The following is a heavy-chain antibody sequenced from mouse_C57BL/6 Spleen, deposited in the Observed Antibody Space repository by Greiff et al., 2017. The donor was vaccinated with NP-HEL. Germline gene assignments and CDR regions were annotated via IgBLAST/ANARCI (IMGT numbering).Heavy chain of an antibody. CDR3: ARDDYDYYAMDY. V-gene: IGHV3-6*01. CDR2: ISYDGSN. D-gene: IGHD2-4*01. Sequence: DVKLVESGPGLVKPSQSLSLTCSVTGYSITSGYYWNWIRQFPGNKLEWMGYISYDGSNNYNPSLKNRISITRDTSKNQFFLKLNSVTTEDTATYYCARDDYDYYAMDYWGQGTSVTVSS. J-gene: IGHJ4*01. CDR1: GYSITSGYY.